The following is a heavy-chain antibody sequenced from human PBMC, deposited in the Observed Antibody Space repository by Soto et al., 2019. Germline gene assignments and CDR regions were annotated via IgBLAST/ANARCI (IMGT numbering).Heavy chain of an antibody. CDR2: IDPSDSYT. D-gene: IGHD6-13*01. V-gene: IGHV5-10-1*01. CDR1: GYSFTSYW. Sequence: GESLKISCKGSGYSFTSYWISWVRQMPGKGLEWMGRIDPSDSYTNYSPSFQGHITISADKSISTAYLQWSSLKASDTAMYYGGIAYYYYCMDVWGQGTRVAVSS. CDR3: GIAYYYYCMDV. J-gene: IGHJ6*02.